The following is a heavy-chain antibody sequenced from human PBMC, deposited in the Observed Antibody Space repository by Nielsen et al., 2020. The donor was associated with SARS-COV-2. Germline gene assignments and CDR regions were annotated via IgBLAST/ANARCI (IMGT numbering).Heavy chain of an antibody. D-gene: IGHD3-22*01. V-gene: IGHV3-23*01. J-gene: IGHJ4*02. CDR2: ISGSGGST. CDR3: AKGPDEYDSNNYLYYFDY. Sequence: VRQAPGKGLEWVSAISGSGGSTYYADSVKGRFTISRDNSKNTLYLQMNSLGAEDTAVYNCAKGPDEYDSNNYLYYFDYWGQGTLVTVSS.